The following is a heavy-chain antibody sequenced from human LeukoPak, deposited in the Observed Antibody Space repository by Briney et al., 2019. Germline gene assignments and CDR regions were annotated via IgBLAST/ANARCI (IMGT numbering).Heavy chain of an antibody. Sequence: ASVKVSCKASGYTFTSYYIHWVRQAPGQGLEWMGIINPSGGSTSYAQKFQGRVTMTTDTSTSTAYMELRSLRSDDTAMYYCARDLDGSGSYYYWGQGTLVTVSS. J-gene: IGHJ4*02. CDR3: ARDLDGSGSYYY. D-gene: IGHD3-10*01. V-gene: IGHV1-46*01. CDR2: INPSGGST. CDR1: GYTFTSYY.